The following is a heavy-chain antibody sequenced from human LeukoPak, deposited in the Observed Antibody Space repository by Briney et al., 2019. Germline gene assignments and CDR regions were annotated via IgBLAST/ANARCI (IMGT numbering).Heavy chain of an antibody. D-gene: IGHD2-2*01. CDR2: ISSSSSYI. J-gene: IGHJ5*02. V-gene: IGHV3-21*01. Sequence: GGSLRLSCAASGFTFSSYSMNWVRQAPGKGLEWVSSISSSSSYIYYADSVKGRFTISRENAKNSLYLQMNSLRAEDTAVYYCARGLPAHNWFDPWGQGTLVTVSS. CDR1: GFTFSSYS. CDR3: ARGLPAHNWFDP.